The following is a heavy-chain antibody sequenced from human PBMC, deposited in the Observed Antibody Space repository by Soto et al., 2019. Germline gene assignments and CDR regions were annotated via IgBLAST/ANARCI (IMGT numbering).Heavy chain of an antibody. CDR3: ATTGGDCTQGVCYDY. CDR2: ISPYNGDT. V-gene: IGHV1-18*01. D-gene: IGHD2-8*01. J-gene: IGHJ4*02. CDR1: GYRKIKYG. Sequence: ASVKGACKASGYRKIKYGCSWRRHEKRQGLEWLGWISPYNGDTYYAQSLQGRVTVTKDTSTNTAYMELRSLRSDDTAVYYCATTGGDCTQGVCYDYWGQGTLVTVSS.